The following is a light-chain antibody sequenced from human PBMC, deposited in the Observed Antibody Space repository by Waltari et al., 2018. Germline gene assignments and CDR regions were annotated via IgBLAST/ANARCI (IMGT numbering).Light chain of an antibody. Sequence: QSALSQPASVSGSPGQSLTITCTGASTDLASYNLVAWYQHHPNRAPKLIIYEATKRPSGISHRFSGAKSGATASLRISGLQADDEADYYCCSYTGSSTSYGCGCGQKVT. J-gene: IGLJ1*01. CDR1: STDLASYNL. CDR3: CSYTGSSTSYG. V-gene: IGLV2-23*01. CDR2: EAT.